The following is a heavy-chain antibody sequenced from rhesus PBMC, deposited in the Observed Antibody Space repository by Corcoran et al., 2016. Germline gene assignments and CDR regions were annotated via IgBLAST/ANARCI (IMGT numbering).Heavy chain of an antibody. CDR1: GGSISSGYYY. J-gene: IGHJ6*01. Sequence: QVQLQESGPGLVKPSETLSLTCAVSGGSISSGYYYWSWIRQPPGKGLEWIGYIPYSGCISYNPSLKSRVTISRDPSKNQFSLKRSSVTAADTAVYYCAREPSNTVGLDSWGQGVVVTVSS. CDR2: IPYSGCI. D-gene: IGHD4-23*01. CDR3: AREPSNTVGLDS. V-gene: IGHV4-122*02.